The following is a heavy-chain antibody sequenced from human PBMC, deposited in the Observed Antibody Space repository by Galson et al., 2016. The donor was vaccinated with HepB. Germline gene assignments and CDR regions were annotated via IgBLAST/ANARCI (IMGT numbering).Heavy chain of an antibody. CDR1: GFSFSAYA. CDR3: AKDVGGARGSRGWSWGASYDYYLGMAV. Sequence: SLRLSCAASGFSFSAYAIHWVRQAPGEGLEWVAVLSFDGSKEVYADSVKGRFTTSRDNPKNTLYLQMSSLRPEDTAVYYCAKDVGGARGSRGWSWGASYDYYLGMAVWGQGTTVTVSS. V-gene: IGHV3-30*18. J-gene: IGHJ6*02. CDR2: LSFDGSKE. D-gene: IGHD6-19*01.